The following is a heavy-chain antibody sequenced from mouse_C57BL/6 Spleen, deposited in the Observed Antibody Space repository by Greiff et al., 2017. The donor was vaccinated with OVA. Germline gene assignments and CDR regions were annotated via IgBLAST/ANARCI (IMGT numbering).Heavy chain of an antibody. CDR1: GFTFSDYG. CDR2: ISSGSSTI. J-gene: IGHJ4*01. V-gene: IGHV5-17*01. CDR3: ARGAGEVDYYAMDY. D-gene: IGHD3-3*01. Sequence: EVMLVESGGGLVKPGGSLKLSCAASGFTFSDYGMHWVRQAPEKGLEWVAYISSGSSTIYYADTVKGRFTISRDNAKNTLFLQMTSLRSEDAAMYYCARGAGEVDYYAMDYWGQGTSVTVSS.